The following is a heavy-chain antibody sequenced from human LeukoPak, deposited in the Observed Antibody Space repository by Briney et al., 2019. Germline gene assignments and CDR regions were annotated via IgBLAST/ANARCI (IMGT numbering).Heavy chain of an antibody. CDR1: GGSISSYY. CDR2: IYYSGST. D-gene: IGHD3-16*01. Sequence: KPSETLSLTCTVSGGSISSYYWSWIRQPPGKGLEWIGYIYYSGSTNYNPSLKSRVTISVDTSKNQFSLKLSSVTAADTAVYYCARASYAFDYWGQGTLVTVSS. V-gene: IGHV4-59*01. J-gene: IGHJ4*02. CDR3: ARASYAFDY.